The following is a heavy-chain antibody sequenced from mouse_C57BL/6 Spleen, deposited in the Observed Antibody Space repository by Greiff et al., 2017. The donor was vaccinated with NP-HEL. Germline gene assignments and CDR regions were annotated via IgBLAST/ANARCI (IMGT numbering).Heavy chain of an antibody. Sequence: VKLQESGAELVKPGASVKISCKASGYAFSSYWMNWVKQRPGKGLEWIGQIYPGDGDTNYNGKFKGKATLTADKSSSTAYMQLSSLTSEDSAVYFCARPYDYDAMDYWGQGTSVTVSS. CDR1: GYAFSSYW. CDR2: IYPGDGDT. CDR3: ARPYDYDAMDY. J-gene: IGHJ4*01. D-gene: IGHD6-5*01. V-gene: IGHV1-80*01.